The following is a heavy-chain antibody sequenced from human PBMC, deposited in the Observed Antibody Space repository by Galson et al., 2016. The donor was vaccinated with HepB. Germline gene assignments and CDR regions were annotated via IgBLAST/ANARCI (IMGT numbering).Heavy chain of an antibody. CDR2: IYHSGST. Sequence: SETLSLTCAVSGASMSSHNWWSWVRQSPGKGLEWIGEIYHSGSTNYNPSLKSRVTISVDKSKKQFSLNLNSVTAADTAVYYCARVGGWAMPAYFFDYWSQGTLVTVSS. D-gene: IGHD6-19*01. V-gene: IGHV4-4*02. CDR1: GASMSSHNW. J-gene: IGHJ4*02. CDR3: ARVGGWAMPAYFFDY.